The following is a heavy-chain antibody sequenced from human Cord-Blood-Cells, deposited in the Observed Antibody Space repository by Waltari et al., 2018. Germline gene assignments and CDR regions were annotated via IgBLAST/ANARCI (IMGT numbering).Heavy chain of an antibody. V-gene: IGHV2-5*01. CDR1: GLSLSTSGVG. Sequence: QITLMESGPTLVKPTQTLTLTCTFSGLSLSTSGVGVGWIRQPPGKALEWLALIYWTDDKRYSPSLKSRLTITNDTSKNQVVLTMTNRDPVDTATYYCAHLAARNLYFDLWGRDTLVTVSS. D-gene: IGHD6-6*01. J-gene: IGHJ2*01. CDR2: IYWTDDK. CDR3: AHLAARNLYFDL.